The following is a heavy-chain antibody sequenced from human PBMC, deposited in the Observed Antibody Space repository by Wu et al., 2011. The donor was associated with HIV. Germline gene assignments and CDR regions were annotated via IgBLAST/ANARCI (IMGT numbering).Heavy chain of an antibody. CDR3: ARCYSNGWFDT. CDR1: GGSLSTYA. V-gene: IGHV1-69*15. D-gene: IGHD4-11*01. J-gene: IGHJ5*02. Sequence: QVQLVQSGAEMKKPGSSVKVSCKASGGSLSTYAVSWVRQAPGQGLEWMGRIIPMSASTNYAQKLQGRVTITADASTSTVYMELSSLRYEDTAIYYCARCYSNGWFDTWGQGTRVSVSS. CDR2: IIPMSAST.